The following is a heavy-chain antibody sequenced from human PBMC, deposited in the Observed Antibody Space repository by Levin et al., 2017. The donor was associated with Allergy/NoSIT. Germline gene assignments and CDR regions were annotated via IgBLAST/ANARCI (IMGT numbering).Heavy chain of an antibody. Sequence: TSQTLSLTCTVSGGSISSYYYSWIRQPPGKGLEWIGYMYYSGSTNYNPSLKSRVTISVDTSKNQFSLKLMSVTAADTAVYYCARATRSSLIHYFDHWGQGTLVTVSS. J-gene: IGHJ4*02. CDR2: MYYSGST. V-gene: IGHV4-59*01. CDR3: ARATRSSLIHYFDH. CDR1: GGSISSYY. D-gene: IGHD6-13*01.